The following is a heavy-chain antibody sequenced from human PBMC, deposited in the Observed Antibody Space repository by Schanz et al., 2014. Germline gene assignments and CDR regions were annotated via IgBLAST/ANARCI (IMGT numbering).Heavy chain of an antibody. D-gene: IGHD6-19*01. V-gene: IGHV7-4-1*02. CDR1: GDTFSSYA. CDR3: TTETIAMAGTFSI. CDR2: INTNTGNP. J-gene: IGHJ4*02. Sequence: QVQLVQSGAEVKKPGSSVKVSCKASGDTFSSYAISWVRQAPGQGLEWVGWINTNTGNPTYAQGFTGRFVFSLDTSVSTAYLQISSLKAEDTAAYYCTTETIAMAGTFSIWGQGTLVTVSS.